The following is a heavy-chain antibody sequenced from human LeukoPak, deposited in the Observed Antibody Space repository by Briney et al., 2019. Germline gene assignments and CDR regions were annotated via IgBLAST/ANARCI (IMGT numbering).Heavy chain of an antibody. V-gene: IGHV3-23*01. J-gene: IGHJ4*02. CDR1: GFTFRSYA. Sequence: PGRSLRLSCAASGFTFRSYAMSWVRQAPGKGLEWVSAIGGTGGSTYYADSVKGRFTIFRDNSKNTLYLQMNSLRAEDTAVYYCAKVSSYCSSTSCYFDYWGQGTLVTVSS. CDR2: IGGTGGST. CDR3: AKVSSYCSSTSCYFDY. D-gene: IGHD2-2*01.